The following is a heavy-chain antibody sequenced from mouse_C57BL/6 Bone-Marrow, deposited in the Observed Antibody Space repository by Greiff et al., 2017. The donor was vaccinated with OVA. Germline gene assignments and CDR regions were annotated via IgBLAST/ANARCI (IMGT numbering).Heavy chain of an antibody. J-gene: IGHJ1*03. CDR2: ISSGGDYI. V-gene: IGHV5-9-1*02. CDR3: TRDTMVTPLVYFDV. CDR1: GFTFSSYA. Sequence: EVKLVESGEGLVKPGGSLKLSCAASGFTFSSYAMSWVRQTPEKRLEWVAYISSGGDYIYYADTVKGRFTISRDNARNTLYLQMSSLKSEDTAMYYCTRDTMVTPLVYFDVWGTGTTVTVSS. D-gene: IGHD2-2*01.